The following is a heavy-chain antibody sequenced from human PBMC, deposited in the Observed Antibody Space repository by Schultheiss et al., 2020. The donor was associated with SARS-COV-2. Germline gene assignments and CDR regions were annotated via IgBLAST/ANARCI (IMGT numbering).Heavy chain of an antibody. CDR3: ARDVPGAVTRYYYYYGMDV. V-gene: IGHV3-48*03. CDR2: ISDSDGSV. Sequence: GESLKISCAASGFSFSAYEMNWVRQAPGKGLEWVSYISDSDGSVYYADSVKGRFTISRDNAKNSLYLQMNSLRAEDTAVYYCARDVPGAVTRYYYYYGMDVWGQGTTVTVSS. CDR1: GFSFSAYE. J-gene: IGHJ6*02. D-gene: IGHD4-17*01.